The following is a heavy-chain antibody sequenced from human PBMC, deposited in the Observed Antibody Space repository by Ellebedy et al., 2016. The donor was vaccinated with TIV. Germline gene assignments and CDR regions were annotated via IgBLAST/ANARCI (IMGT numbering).Heavy chain of an antibody. CDR2: LSYSGYT. D-gene: IGHD3-10*01. J-gene: IGHJ4*02. CDR3: SRQPPLNVMVRGVVYFDY. Sequence: PSETLSLTCTVSGDSISRSNYYWGWVRQSPGRGLEWIGSLSYSGYTYYNPSLKSRVTVSLDTSTNQLSLKLNSVTAAETAVYYCSRQPPLNVMVRGVVYFDYWGQGTLVTVSS. V-gene: IGHV4-39*01. CDR1: GDSISRSNYY.